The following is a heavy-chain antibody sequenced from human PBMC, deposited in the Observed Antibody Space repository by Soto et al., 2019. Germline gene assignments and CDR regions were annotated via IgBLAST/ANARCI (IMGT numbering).Heavy chain of an antibody. D-gene: IGHD6-19*01. V-gene: IGHV3-7*01. Sequence: EVQLVESGGGLVQPGGSLRLSCAASGFTFSSYWMSWVRQAPGKGLEWVANIKQDGSEKYYVDSVKGRFTISRDNAKNSRYRQANSVSAEGTAVYYCARVRIAVAAPFDCWGQGTLVTVSS. CDR2: IKQDGSEK. J-gene: IGHJ4*02. CDR1: GFTFSSYW. CDR3: ARVRIAVAAPFDC.